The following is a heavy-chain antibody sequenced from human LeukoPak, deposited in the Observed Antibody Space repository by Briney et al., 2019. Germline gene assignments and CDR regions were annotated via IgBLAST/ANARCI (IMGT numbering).Heavy chain of an antibody. Sequence: GGSLRLSCAASGFTFSSYWMSWVRQAPGKGLEWVANIKQDGSEKYYVDSVKGRFTISRDNAKNSLYLQMNSLRAEDTAVYYCARFRIDRKLEFDYWGQGTLVTVSS. CDR1: GFTFSSYW. CDR3: ARFRIDRKLEFDY. J-gene: IGHJ4*02. D-gene: IGHD2/OR15-2a*01. V-gene: IGHV3-7*01. CDR2: IKQDGSEK.